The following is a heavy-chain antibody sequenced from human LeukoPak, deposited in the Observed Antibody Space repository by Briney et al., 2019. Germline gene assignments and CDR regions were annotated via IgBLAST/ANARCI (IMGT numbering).Heavy chain of an antibody. V-gene: IGHV3-74*01. CDR3: ARGYSSGSRWGY. J-gene: IGHJ4*02. CDR1: GFTFSSDW. Sequence: GGSLRLSCAASGFTFSSDWMHWVRQVPGKGLVWVSRINGDGSSTNYADAVKGRFTISRDNTKNTLYLQMNSLRAEDTAVYYCARGYSSGSRWGYWGQGTLVTVSS. CDR2: INGDGSST. D-gene: IGHD6-19*01.